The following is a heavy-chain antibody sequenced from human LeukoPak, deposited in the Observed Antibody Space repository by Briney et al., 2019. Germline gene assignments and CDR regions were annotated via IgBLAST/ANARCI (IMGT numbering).Heavy chain of an antibody. V-gene: IGHV3-74*01. CDR2: INPNGITT. Sequence: GGSLRLSCAASGFIFRNYWMHWVRQAPGKGLVWVARINPNGITTTYTDSVKGRFTISRDNAKNTLYLQMNSLRAEDTAVYYCARDFAGDRDYWGQGILVTVSS. CDR3: ARDFAGDRDY. CDR1: GFIFRNYW. D-gene: IGHD4-17*01. J-gene: IGHJ4*02.